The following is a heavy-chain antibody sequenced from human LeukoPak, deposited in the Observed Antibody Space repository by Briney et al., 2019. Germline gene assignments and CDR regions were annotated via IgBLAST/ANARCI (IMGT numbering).Heavy chain of an antibody. CDR2: ISGSGGST. V-gene: IGHV3-23*01. CDR1: GFTFSSYA. Sequence: GGSLRLSCAASGFTFSSYAMSWVRQAPGKGLEWVSAISGSGGSTYYADSVKGRFTISRDNSKNTPYLQTNSLRAEDTAVYYCAKVVTMVRGVSYLFDYWGQGTLVTVSS. CDR3: AKVVTMVRGVSYLFDY. D-gene: IGHD3-10*01. J-gene: IGHJ4*02.